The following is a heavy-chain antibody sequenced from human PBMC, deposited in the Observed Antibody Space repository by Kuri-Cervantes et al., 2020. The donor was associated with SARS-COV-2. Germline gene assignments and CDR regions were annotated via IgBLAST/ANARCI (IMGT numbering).Heavy chain of an antibody. CDR3: ARAFKYGHIWFGELTNAFDI. CDR2: IIPIFGTA. V-gene: IGHV1-69*06. D-gene: IGHD3-10*01. Sequence: SVKVSCKASGGTFSSYAISWVRQAPGQGLEWMGGIIPIFGTANYAQKFQGRVTITADKSTSTAYMELSSLRSEDTAVYYCARAFKYGHIWFGELTNAFDIWGQGTMVTVSS. CDR1: GGTFSSYA. J-gene: IGHJ3*02.